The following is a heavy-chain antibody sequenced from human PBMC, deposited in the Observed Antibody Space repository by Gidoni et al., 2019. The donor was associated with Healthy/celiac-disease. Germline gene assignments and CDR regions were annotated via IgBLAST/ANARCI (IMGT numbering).Heavy chain of an antibody. V-gene: IGHV4-39*01. J-gene: IGHJ4*02. CDR2: IYYSGST. Sequence: QLQLQESGPGLVKPSETLSLTCTGSGGSISSSSYYWGWIRQPPGKGLEWIGSIYYSGSTYYNPSLKSRVTISVDTSKNQFSLKLSSVTAADTAVYYCSLSGWYGSDYWGQGTLVTVSS. CDR3: SLSGWYGSDY. CDR1: GGSISSSSYY. D-gene: IGHD6-19*01.